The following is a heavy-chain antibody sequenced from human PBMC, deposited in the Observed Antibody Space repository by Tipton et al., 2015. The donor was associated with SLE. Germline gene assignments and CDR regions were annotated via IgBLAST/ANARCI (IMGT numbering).Heavy chain of an antibody. Sequence: TLSLTCTVSGDPLNNNYWNWIRQPPGKDLEWIGYIYYTGRTNYNPSLESRITISLDTSKNQFSLQLTSVTAADTAVYYCARGSYFHHSRSAFDVWGLGTMVTVSP. J-gene: IGHJ3*01. CDR2: IYYTGRT. D-gene: IGHD3-22*01. CDR3: ARGSYFHHSRSAFDV. CDR1: GDPLNNNY. V-gene: IGHV4-59*01.